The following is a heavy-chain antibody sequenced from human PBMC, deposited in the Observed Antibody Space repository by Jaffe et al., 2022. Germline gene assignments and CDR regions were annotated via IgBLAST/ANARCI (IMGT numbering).Heavy chain of an antibody. CDR2: IYYSGST. Sequence: QLQLQESGPGLVKPSETLSLTCTVSGGSISSSSYYWGWIRQPPGKGLEWIGSIYYSGSTYYNPSLKSRVTISVDTSKNQFSLKLSSVTAADTAVYYCARPFTSSSDRYYYYYYMDVWGKGTTVTVSS. CDR1: GGSISSSSYY. CDR3: ARPFTSSSDRYYYYYYMDV. V-gene: IGHV4-39*01. J-gene: IGHJ6*03. D-gene: IGHD6-19*01.